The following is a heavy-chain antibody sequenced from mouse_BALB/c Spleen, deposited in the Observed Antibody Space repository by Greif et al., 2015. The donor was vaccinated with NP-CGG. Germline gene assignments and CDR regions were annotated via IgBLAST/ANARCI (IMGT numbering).Heavy chain of an antibody. Sequence: EVKLMESGAELVRPGALVKLSCKASGFNIKDYYMHWVKQRPEQGLEWIGWIDPENGNTIYDPKFQGKASITADTSSNTAYLQLSSLTSEDTAVYYCARSGPGSYYFDYWGQGTTLTVSS. CDR3: ARSGPGSYYFDY. CDR2: IDPENGNT. V-gene: IGHV14-1*02. CDR1: GFNIKDYY. J-gene: IGHJ2*01.